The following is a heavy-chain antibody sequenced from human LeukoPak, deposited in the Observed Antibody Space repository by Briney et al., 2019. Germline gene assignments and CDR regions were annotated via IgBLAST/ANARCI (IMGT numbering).Heavy chain of an antibody. D-gene: IGHD6-13*01. CDR3: ARDTKGIAEGPGAFDI. CDR2: IIPILGIA. CDR1: GGTFSSYA. Sequence: GSSVKVSCKASGGTFSSYAISWVRQAPGQGLEWMGRIIPILGIANYAQKFQGRVTITADKSTSTAYMELSSLRSEDTAVYYCARDTKGIAEGPGAFDIWGQGTMVTVSS. J-gene: IGHJ3*02. V-gene: IGHV1-69*04.